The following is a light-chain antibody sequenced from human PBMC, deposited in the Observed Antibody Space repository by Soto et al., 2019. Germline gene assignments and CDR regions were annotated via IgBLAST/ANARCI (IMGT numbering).Light chain of an antibody. CDR3: SSYTSSSIDYF. J-gene: IGLJ1*01. CDR2: EVS. V-gene: IGLV2-14*01. CDR1: SSDVGGYNY. Sequence: QSALTQPASVSGSPGQSITISCTGTSSDVGGYNYVSWYQQHPGKAPKLMIYEVSNRPSGVSNRFSGSKSGNTASLTISGLQVEDEANYYCSSYTSSSIDYFFGTGTKPTVL.